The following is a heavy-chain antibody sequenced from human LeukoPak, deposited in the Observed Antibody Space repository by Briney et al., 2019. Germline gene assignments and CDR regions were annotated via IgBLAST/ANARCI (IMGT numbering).Heavy chain of an antibody. Sequence: GASVKVSCKASGYTFTSYDINWVRQATGQGLEWMGWMNPNSGNTGYAQKFQGRVTMTEDTSTDTAYMELSSLRSEDTAVYYCATESMVRGVSPSGYFDYWGQGTLVTVSS. V-gene: IGHV1-8*01. J-gene: IGHJ4*02. CDR2: MNPNSGNT. CDR1: GYTFTSYD. CDR3: ATESMVRGVSPSGYFDY. D-gene: IGHD3-10*01.